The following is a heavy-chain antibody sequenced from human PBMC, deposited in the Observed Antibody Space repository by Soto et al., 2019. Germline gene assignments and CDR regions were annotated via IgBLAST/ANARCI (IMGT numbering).Heavy chain of an antibody. D-gene: IGHD2-21*02. V-gene: IGHV1-18*01. CDR1: GYTFTSYA. Sequence: ASVKVSCKASGYTFTSYAISWVRQAPGQGLEWMGWIIAFFGKTNYAQKLQGRVTITADESTSTAYMELRSLRSDGTAVYYCAGVYPYYCGSDCYFYYYYGMDVWGQGTTVTVSS. CDR2: IIAFFGKT. CDR3: AGVYPYYCGSDCYFYYYYGMDV. J-gene: IGHJ6*02.